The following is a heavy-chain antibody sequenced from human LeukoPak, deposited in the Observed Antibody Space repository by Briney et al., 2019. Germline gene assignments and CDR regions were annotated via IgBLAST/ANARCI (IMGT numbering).Heavy chain of an antibody. V-gene: IGHV1-69*13. Sequence: SVTVSCTASGGTFSSYAISWVRQAPGQGLEWMGGIIPIFGTANYAQKFQGRVTITADESTSTAYMELSSLRSEDTAVYYCARDPGGSSSWPDWGQGTLVTVSS. J-gene: IGHJ4*02. D-gene: IGHD6-13*01. CDR1: GGTFSSYA. CDR3: ARDPGGSSSWPD. CDR2: IIPIFGTA.